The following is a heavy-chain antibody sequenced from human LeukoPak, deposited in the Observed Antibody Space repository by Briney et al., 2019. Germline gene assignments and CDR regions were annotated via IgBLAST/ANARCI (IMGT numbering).Heavy chain of an antibody. J-gene: IGHJ4*02. CDR1: GYTFTMYD. Sequence: ASVKVSCKASGYTFTMYDITWVRQAPGQGLEWMGWISTSSDKTNYAQKVRGRVTMTTDTSTTTAYMELRSLRSDDTAVYYCVRGGYSSGYGYWGQGTLVTVSS. CDR2: ISTSSDKT. CDR3: VRGGYSSGYGY. D-gene: IGHD5-18*01. V-gene: IGHV1-18*01.